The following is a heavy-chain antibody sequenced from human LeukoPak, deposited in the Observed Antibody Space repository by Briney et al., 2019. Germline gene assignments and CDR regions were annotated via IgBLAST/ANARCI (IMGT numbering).Heavy chain of an antibody. Sequence: GGSLRLSCVASGFTFRSYDMNWVRQAPGKGLEWVSFIGSSGSPIYYADSVKGRFTISRDNAKNSLYLQMSSLRVEDTAVYYCARGPAGDPFDHWGQGTLVTVSP. CDR3: ARGPAGDPFDH. CDR2: IGSSGSPI. D-gene: IGHD3-16*01. CDR1: GFTFRSYD. V-gene: IGHV3-48*03. J-gene: IGHJ4*02.